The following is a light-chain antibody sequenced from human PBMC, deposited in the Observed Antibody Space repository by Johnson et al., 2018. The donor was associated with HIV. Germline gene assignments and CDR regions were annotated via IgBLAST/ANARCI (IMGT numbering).Light chain of an antibody. CDR3: GTWDSSLSAV. J-gene: IGLJ1*01. CDR2: ENN. V-gene: IGLV1-51*02. CDR1: SSNIENYF. Sequence: PVLTQPPSVSAAPGQRVNISCSGNSSNIENYFVSWYQQLQGAAPRLLIYENNKRHSGIPDRFSGSKSGTSTTLGITGLQTGDEADYYCGTWDSSLSAVFGTGTKVTVL.